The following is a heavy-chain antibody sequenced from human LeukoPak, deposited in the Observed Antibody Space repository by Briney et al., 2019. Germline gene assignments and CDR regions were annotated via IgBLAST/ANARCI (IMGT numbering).Heavy chain of an antibody. Sequence: SETLSLTCLVSSGSVSSYYWTWIRQPPGKGLEWIGYIFYSGSTNYSPSLKSRVAISVETSKNQFSLKLNSVTTADTAVDYCARGYCSGGSCHSGRYYFDFWGRGTLVTVSS. CDR1: SGSVSSYY. J-gene: IGHJ2*01. CDR3: ARGYCSGGSCHSGRYYFDF. CDR2: IFYSGST. D-gene: IGHD2-15*01. V-gene: IGHV4-59*02.